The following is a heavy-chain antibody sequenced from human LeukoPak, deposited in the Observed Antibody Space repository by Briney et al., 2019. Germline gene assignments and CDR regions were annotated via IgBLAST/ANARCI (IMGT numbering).Heavy chain of an antibody. CDR1: GFMFSSNW. Sequence: GGSLRLSCAASGFMFSSNWMSWVRLAPGKGLEWVANIKEDGTETYYVDSVKGRFTISRDNAKNSLYLQMNSLRVEDTAVYYCTRNSDIEYWGQGTLATVSS. CDR2: IKEDGTET. D-gene: IGHD1/OR15-1a*01. J-gene: IGHJ4*02. V-gene: IGHV3-7*03. CDR3: TRNSDIEY.